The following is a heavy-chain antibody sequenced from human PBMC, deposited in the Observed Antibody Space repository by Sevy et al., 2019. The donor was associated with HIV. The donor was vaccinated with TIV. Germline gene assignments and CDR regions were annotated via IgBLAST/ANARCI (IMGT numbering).Heavy chain of an antibody. Sequence: ASVKVSCKASGGTFSSYAISWVRQAPGQGLEWMGGIIPIFGTANYAQKFQGRVTITADESTSTAYMELSSLRSEDTAGYYCARAGLEYYDSSGYPIPFDIWGQGTMVTVSS. J-gene: IGHJ3*02. D-gene: IGHD3-22*01. V-gene: IGHV1-69*13. CDR2: IIPIFGTA. CDR1: GGTFSSYA. CDR3: ARAGLEYYDSSGYPIPFDI.